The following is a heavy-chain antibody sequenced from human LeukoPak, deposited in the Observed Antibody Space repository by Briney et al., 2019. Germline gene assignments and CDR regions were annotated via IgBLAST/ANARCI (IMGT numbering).Heavy chain of an antibody. CDR2: IHNTGRT. CDR1: GGSPTSYY. D-gene: IGHD1-14*01. CDR3: ARHGTISSESYFDY. V-gene: IGHV4-59*08. Sequence: SGTLSLTPSVSGGSPTSYYWSSIRQSPGGGLERVGYIHNTGRTNYTPPLKSRVTGFVDTSKNQVSLRLSSVTAADTAVYYCARHGTISSESYFDYWGQGDLVTVSS. J-gene: IGHJ4*02.